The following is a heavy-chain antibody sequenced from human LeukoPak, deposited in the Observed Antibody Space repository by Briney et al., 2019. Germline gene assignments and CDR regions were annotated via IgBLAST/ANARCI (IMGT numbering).Heavy chain of an antibody. CDR3: AREYGNYRDY. CDR2: ISSSGSTI. V-gene: IGHV3-48*03. D-gene: IGHD4-17*01. Sequence: GGSLRLSCAASGFTFSSYEMNWVRQAPGKGLGWVSHISSSGSTIYYADFVKGRFTISRDNAKNSLYLQMNSLRAEDTALDYCAREYGNYRDYWGQGTLVIVSS. CDR1: GFTFSSYE. J-gene: IGHJ4*02.